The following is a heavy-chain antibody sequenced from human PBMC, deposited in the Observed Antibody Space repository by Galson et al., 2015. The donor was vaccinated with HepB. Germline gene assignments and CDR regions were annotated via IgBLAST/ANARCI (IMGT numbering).Heavy chain of an antibody. CDR1: GGSISDYY. J-gene: IGHJ1*01. D-gene: IGHD2-2*01. V-gene: IGHV4-59*08. CDR2: IYYSGST. Sequence: ETLSLTCTVSGGSISDYYWSWIRQPPGKGLEWIGYIYYSGSTNYNPSLKSRVTISVDTSKNQFSLKLSSVTAADTAVYYCARHPRYCSSTSCYGAEYFQHWGQGTLVTVST. CDR3: ARHPRYCSSTSCYGAEYFQH.